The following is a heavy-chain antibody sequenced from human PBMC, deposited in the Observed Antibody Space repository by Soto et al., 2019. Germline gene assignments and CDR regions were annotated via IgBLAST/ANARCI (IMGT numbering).Heavy chain of an antibody. V-gene: IGHV3-72*01. CDR1: GFTFSDHY. CDR3: ARAYTYYDILTGYYYSQDAFDI. J-gene: IGHJ3*02. D-gene: IGHD3-9*01. CDR2: TRNKANSYTT. Sequence: GGSLRLSXAASGFTFSDHYMDWVRQAPGKGLEWVGRTRNKANSYTTEYAASVKGRFTTSRDDSKNSLYLQMNSLKTEDTAVYYCARAYTYYDILTGYYYSQDAFDIWGQGTMVTV.